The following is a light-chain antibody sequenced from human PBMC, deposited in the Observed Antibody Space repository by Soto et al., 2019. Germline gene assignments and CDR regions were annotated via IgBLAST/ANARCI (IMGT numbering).Light chain of an antibody. Sequence: EIVLTQSPATLSLSPGERATLSCRASQTVSRYLALYQQKPGQAPRLLIYDASNRATGIPARFSGSGSGTDFTLTISSLEPEDFAVYYCQQRSNWPITFGQGTRLEIK. CDR1: QTVSRY. V-gene: IGKV3-11*01. J-gene: IGKJ5*01. CDR2: DAS. CDR3: QQRSNWPIT.